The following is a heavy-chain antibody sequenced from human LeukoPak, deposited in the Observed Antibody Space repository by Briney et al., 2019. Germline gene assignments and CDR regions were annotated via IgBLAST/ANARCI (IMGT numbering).Heavy chain of an antibody. D-gene: IGHD1-26*01. CDR2: IYYSGST. Sequence: PSETLSLTCTVSGGSISSSSYYWGWIRQPPGKGLEWIGSIYYSGSTYYNPSLKSRVTISVDTSKNQFSLKLSSVTAADTAVYYCARSRGMVGATIPILDYWGQGTLVTASS. CDR1: GGSISSSSYY. V-gene: IGHV4-39*07. CDR3: ARSRGMVGATIPILDY. J-gene: IGHJ4*02.